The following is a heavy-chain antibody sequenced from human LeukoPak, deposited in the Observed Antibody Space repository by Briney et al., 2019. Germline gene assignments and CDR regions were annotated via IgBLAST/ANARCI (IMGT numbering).Heavy chain of an antibody. J-gene: IGHJ4*02. Sequence: GASVKVSCKASGYTFTGYYMHWVRQAAPGQGLEWMGRINPNSGGTNYAQKFQGRVTMTRDKSISTAYMELSRLRSDDTAVYYCARDPLRIVEGSFPFDYWGQGTLVTVSS. CDR3: ARDPLRIVEGSFPFDY. V-gene: IGHV1-2*06. CDR2: INPNSGGT. CDR1: GYTFTGYY. D-gene: IGHD1-26*01.